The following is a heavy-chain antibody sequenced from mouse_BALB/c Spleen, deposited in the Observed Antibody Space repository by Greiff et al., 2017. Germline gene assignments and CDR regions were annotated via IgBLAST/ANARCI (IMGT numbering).Heavy chain of an antibody. J-gene: IGHJ3*01. CDR3: ARGGGFAY. Sequence: DVKLVESGPGLVKPSQSLSLTCTVTGYSITSDYAWNWIRQFPGNKLEWMGYISYSGSTSYNPSLKSRISITRDTSKDQFFLQLNSVTTEDTATYYCARGGGFAYWGQGTLVTVSA. CDR1: GYSITSDYA. V-gene: IGHV3-2*02. CDR2: ISYSGST.